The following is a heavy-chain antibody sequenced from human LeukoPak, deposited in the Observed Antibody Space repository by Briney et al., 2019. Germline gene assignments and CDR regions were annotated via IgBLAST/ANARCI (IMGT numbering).Heavy chain of an antibody. CDR1: GFTFSSYG. CDR2: ISYDGSNK. D-gene: IGHD5-24*01. CDR3: ARKRVRYGMDV. V-gene: IGHV3-30*03. Sequence: GGSLRLSCAASGFTFSSYGMHWVRQAPGKGLEWVAVISYDGSNKYYADSVKGRFTISRDNSKNTLYLQMNSLRAEDTAVYYCARKRVRYGMDVWSQGTTVTVSS. J-gene: IGHJ6*02.